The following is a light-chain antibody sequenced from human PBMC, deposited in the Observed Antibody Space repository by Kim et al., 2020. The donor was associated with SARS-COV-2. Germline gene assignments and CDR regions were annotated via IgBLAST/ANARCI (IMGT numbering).Light chain of an antibody. V-gene: IGLV1-47*01. CDR1: RTSTGSRY. Sequence: GKRVSSSCSGSRTSTGSRYVFWYQHRPGTTPKLLISRTDQRPSGVPDRFSGSKSGTSASLAISGLRSEDEAIYYCSTWDDSLPGRVFGGGTQLTVL. CDR3: STWDDSLPGRV. CDR2: RTD. J-gene: IGLJ3*02.